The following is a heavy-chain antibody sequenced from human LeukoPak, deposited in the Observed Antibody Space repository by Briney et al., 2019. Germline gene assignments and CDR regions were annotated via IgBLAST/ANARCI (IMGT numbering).Heavy chain of an antibody. Sequence: GGSLRLSCAASGFTFSNYAMSWVRQTPGKGLEWVSTITSSGASTYYRDSVKGRFTISRDNSKNRLYLQMNSLRAEDTAVYYCASSSGYDLTLRFDYWGQGTLVTVSS. CDR3: ASSSGYDLTLRFDY. D-gene: IGHD5-12*01. J-gene: IGHJ4*02. CDR1: GFTFSNYA. CDR2: ITSSGAST. V-gene: IGHV3-23*01.